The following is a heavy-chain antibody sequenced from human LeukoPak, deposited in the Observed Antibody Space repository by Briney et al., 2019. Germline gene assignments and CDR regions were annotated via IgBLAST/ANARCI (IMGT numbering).Heavy chain of an antibody. D-gene: IGHD2/OR15-2a*01. CDR2: IYYRGTT. V-gene: IGHV4-39*01. CDR1: GGSISSSSYY. J-gene: IGHJ6*03. Sequence: SETLSLTCTVSGGSISSSSYYWGWIRQPPGKGLEWIGSIYYRGTTYYSPSLESRVTISVDTSENQFSLKLTSVTAADTAVYYCATGSSIYYYYYYMDVWGKGTTVTVSS. CDR3: ATGSSIYYYYYYMDV.